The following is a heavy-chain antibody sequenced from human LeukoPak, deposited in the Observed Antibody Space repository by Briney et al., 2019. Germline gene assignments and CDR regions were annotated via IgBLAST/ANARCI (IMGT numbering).Heavy chain of an antibody. J-gene: IGHJ5*02. CDR3: ARDPGIAAADNWFDP. D-gene: IGHD6-13*01. CDR2: INPNSGGT. Sequence: ASVKVSCKASGYTFTGYYMHWVRQAPGQGLEWMGWINPNSGGTNYAQKFQGRVTMTRDTSISTAYMELSRLRSDDTAVYYCARDPGIAAADNWFDPWGQGTPVTVSS. V-gene: IGHV1-2*02. CDR1: GYTFTGYY.